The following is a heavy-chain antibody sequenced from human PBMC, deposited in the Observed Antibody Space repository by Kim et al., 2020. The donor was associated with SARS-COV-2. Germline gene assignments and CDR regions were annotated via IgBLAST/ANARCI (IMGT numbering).Heavy chain of an antibody. CDR3: AQAGRIAAAALAY. V-gene: IGHV3-23*01. J-gene: IGHJ4*02. D-gene: IGHD6-13*01. Sequence: AGSVKGRFTASRDNSESTLYLQMSSLRAEDTAVYYCAQAGRIAAAALAYWGQGTLVTVSS.